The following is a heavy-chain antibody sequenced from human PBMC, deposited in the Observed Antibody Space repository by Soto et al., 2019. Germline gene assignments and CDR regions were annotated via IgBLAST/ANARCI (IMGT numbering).Heavy chain of an antibody. CDR3: AKERWAADGTPTLDY. V-gene: IGHV3-23*01. J-gene: IGHJ4*02. CDR2: ISGGTSST. CDR1: GFTFSSYA. D-gene: IGHD6-13*01. Sequence: EVQLLESGGGLVQPGGSLRLSCAASGFTFSSYAMSWVRQAPGKGLEWVSAISGGTSSTYYADSVKGRFTNSRDNSKNTLYVQMNSRRAEDTAVYYCAKERWAADGTPTLDYWGQGTLVTVSS.